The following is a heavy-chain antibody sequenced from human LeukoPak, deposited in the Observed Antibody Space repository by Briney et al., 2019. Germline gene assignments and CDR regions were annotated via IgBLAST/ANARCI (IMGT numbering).Heavy chain of an antibody. J-gene: IGHJ5*02. CDR1: GYSFITYW. CDR2: IDPSDSYT. V-gene: IGHV5-10-1*01. CDR3: AGTGYCSSTSCYSWFDP. Sequence: GESLKISCKGSGYSFITYWINWVRQMPGKGLEWMGRIDPSDSYTNYSPSFQGHVTISADKSISTAYLQWSSLKASDTTMYYCAGTGYCSSTSCYSWFDPWGQGTLVTVSS. D-gene: IGHD2-2*01.